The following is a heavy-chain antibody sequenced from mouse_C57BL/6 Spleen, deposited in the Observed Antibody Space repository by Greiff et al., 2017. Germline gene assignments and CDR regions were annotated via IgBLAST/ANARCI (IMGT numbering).Heavy chain of an antibody. CDR2: IYPGDGDT. Sequence: QVQLQQPGPELVKPGASVKISCKASGYAFSSSWMNWVKQRPGKGLEWIGRIYPGDGDTNYNEKFKGKATLTADKSSSTAYMKLSSLTSEDSAVYFCARDPCDYWGQGTSVTVSS. J-gene: IGHJ4*01. CDR1: GYAFSSSW. CDR3: ARDPCDY. V-gene: IGHV1-82*01.